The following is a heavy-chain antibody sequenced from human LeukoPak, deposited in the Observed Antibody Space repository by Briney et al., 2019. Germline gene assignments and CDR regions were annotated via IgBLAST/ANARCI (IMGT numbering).Heavy chain of an antibody. Sequence: SETLSLTCAVYGGSFSGYYWSWIRQPPGKGLEWIGEINHSGSTNYNPSLKSRVTISVDTSKNQFSLKLSSVTAADTAVYYCARVSLTMIFNYWGQGILVTVSS. CDR3: ARVSLTMIFNY. V-gene: IGHV4-34*01. CDR2: INHSGST. D-gene: IGHD3-22*01. CDR1: GGSFSGYY. J-gene: IGHJ4*02.